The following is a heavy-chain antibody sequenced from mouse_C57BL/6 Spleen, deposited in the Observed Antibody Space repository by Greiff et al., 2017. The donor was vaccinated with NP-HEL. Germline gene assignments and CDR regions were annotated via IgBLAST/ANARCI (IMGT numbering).Heavy chain of an antibody. CDR2: IFPGSGST. CDR3: ARSAYYSNPTVYFDV. J-gene: IGHJ1*03. D-gene: IGHD2-5*01. V-gene: IGHV1-75*01. CDR1: GYTFTDYY. Sequence: VQLQQSGPELVKPGASVKISCKASGYTFTDYYINWVKQRPGQGLEWIGWIFPGSGSTYYNEKFKGKATLTVDKSSSTAYMLLSSLTSEDSAVYFCARSAYYSNPTVYFDVWGTGTTVTVSS.